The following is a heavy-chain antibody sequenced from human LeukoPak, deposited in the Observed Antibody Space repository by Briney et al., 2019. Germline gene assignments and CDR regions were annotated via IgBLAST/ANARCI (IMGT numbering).Heavy chain of an antibody. CDR1: GGSISSYY. CDR2: IYTSGST. D-gene: IGHD6-13*01. J-gene: IGHJ3*02. CDR3: ARDLEQLVTDAFDI. V-gene: IGHV4-4*07. Sequence: SENLSLTCTGSGGSISSYYWSWIRQPAGKGLEWIGRIYTSGSTNYNPSLKSRVTMSVDTSKNQFSLKLSSVTAADTAVYYCARDLEQLVTDAFDIWGQGTMVTVSS.